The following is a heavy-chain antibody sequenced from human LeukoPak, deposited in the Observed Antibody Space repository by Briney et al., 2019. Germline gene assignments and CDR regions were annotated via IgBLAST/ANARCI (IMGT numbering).Heavy chain of an antibody. V-gene: IGHV1-18*01. CDR1: GYRFVTYG. J-gene: IGHJ6*02. D-gene: IGHD6-13*01. Sequence: ASVKVSCKASGYRFVTYGFSWVRQAPGQGLEWMGWINAYNGNTNYAQKLQGRVTMTTDTSTSTAYMELRSLRSDDTAVYYCARESYIAAASAYYYGMDVWGQGTTVTVSS. CDR2: INAYNGNT. CDR3: ARESYIAAASAYYYGMDV.